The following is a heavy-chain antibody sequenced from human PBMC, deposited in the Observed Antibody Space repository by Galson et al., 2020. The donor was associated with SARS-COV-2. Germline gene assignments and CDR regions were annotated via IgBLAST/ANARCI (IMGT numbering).Heavy chain of an antibody. D-gene: IGHD2-21*01. CDR3: ARGATDYSHYYYYMDV. CDR1: GFTFSSYD. CDR2: IGTAGDT. Sequence: GESLKISCAASGFTFSSYDMHWVRQATGKGLEWVSAIGTAGDTYYPGSVKGRFTISRENAKNSLYLQMNSLRAGDTAVYYFARGATDYSHYYYYMDVWGKGTTVTVSS. J-gene: IGHJ6*03. V-gene: IGHV3-13*01.